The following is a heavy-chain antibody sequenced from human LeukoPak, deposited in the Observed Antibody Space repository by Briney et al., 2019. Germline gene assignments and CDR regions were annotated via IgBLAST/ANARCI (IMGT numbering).Heavy chain of an antibody. CDR3: ARQYTDTVPADMTSNYYMDA. CDR2: IYTSGST. CDR1: GGSISSGSYY. Sequence: SQTLSLTCTVSGGSISSGSYYWSWIRQPAGKGLEWIGRIYTSGSTNYNPSLKSRVTISVDTSKNQFSLKVSSVTAADTAVYFCARQYTDTVPADMTSNYYMDAWGKGTTVTISS. V-gene: IGHV4-61*02. D-gene: IGHD2-2*01. J-gene: IGHJ6*03.